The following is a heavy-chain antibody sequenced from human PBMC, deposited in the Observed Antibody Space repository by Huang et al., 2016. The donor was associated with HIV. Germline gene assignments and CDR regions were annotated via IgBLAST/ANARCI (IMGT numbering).Heavy chain of an antibody. D-gene: IGHD2-15*01. CDR3: AKESRWYSDLDN. V-gene: IGHV3-30*18. Sequence: QVQLVESGGGVVQPGRSLRLSCVASGFTFNNCGMHWVRQAPGKGLEWVAVISYDGSNGRYSESVKGRFTISRDNPMDTLYLQMNSLRPDDTAVYYCAKESRWYSDLDNWGQGTLVTVSS. J-gene: IGHJ4*02. CDR1: GFTFNNCG. CDR2: ISYDGSNG.